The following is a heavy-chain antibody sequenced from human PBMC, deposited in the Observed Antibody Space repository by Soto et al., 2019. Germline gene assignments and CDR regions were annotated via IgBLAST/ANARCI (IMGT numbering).Heavy chain of an antibody. V-gene: IGHV3-21*01. J-gene: IGHJ1*01. Sequence: KPGGSLRLSCIGSGFSFSAYNMNWVRQAPGKGLEWVSSIKVGSSRIYQPDSMKGRFTISRDDARNSEYLQINSLRAEDTALYFCVRSPKIGVRGAFWGRGTQVTVSS. D-gene: IGHD3-16*01. CDR1: GFSFSAYN. CDR2: IKVGSSRI. CDR3: VRSPKIGVRGAF.